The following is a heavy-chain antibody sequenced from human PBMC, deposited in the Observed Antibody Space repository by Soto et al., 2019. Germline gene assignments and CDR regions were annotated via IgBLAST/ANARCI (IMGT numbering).Heavy chain of an antibody. V-gene: IGHV3-21*02. CDR3: ARPPYPVAAWYFDL. D-gene: IGHD6-19*01. CDR2: ISNTGSYI. J-gene: IGHJ2*01. Sequence: EVQLVESGGGLVKPGGSLRLSCAASGFTFSSYNIHWVHQAPGKGLEWVSFISNTGSYIYYADSVKGRFTISRDNAKNSVDLQMNSLRAEDTAVYYCARPPYPVAAWYFDLWGRGTLVTVSS. CDR1: GFTFSSYN.